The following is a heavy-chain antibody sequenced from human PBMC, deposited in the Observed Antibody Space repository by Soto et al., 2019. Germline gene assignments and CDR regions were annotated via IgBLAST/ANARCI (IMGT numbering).Heavy chain of an antibody. J-gene: IGHJ4*02. V-gene: IGHV1-18*01. CDR1: GYSFSIYG. D-gene: IGHD1-26*01. CDR2: ISPSSGET. Sequence: GPPVNVSCKASGYSFSIYGITWGRQAPGQGLEWMGWISPSSGETNYAQKFQGRVTVTTDTSTTTTYLELRSLKSDDTALYYCARDKERSNANAELTYYWGQGTLVTVSS. CDR3: ARDKERSNANAELTYY.